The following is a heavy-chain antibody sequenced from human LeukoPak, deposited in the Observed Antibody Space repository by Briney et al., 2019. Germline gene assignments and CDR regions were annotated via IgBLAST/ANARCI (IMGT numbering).Heavy chain of an antibody. J-gene: IGHJ3*02. Sequence: ASVKVSCKVSGYTLTELSMHWVRQAPGKGLEWMGGFDPEDGETIYAQKFQGRVTMTEDTSTDTAYMELSSLRSEDTAVYYCARAPKYSYGPNCAFDIWGQGTMVTVSS. CDR3: ARAPKYSYGPNCAFDI. V-gene: IGHV1-24*01. CDR2: FDPEDGET. CDR1: GYTLTELS. D-gene: IGHD5-18*01.